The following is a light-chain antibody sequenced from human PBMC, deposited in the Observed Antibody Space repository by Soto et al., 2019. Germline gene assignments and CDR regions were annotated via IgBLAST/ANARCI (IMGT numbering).Light chain of an antibody. Sequence: QSMLTQSPSASASLGASVKLTCTLSSGHSTYAIAWHQQQPEKGPRYLMNLNSDGSHTKGDGIPDRFSGSSSGTERYLTISSLQSEDEADYYCQTWGTGIQVFGGGTKLTVL. CDR2: LNSDGSH. J-gene: IGLJ2*01. CDR3: QTWGTGIQV. V-gene: IGLV4-69*01. CDR1: SGHSTYA.